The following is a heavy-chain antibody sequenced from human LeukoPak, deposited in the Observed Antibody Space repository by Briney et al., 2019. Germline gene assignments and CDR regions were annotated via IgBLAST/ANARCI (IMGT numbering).Heavy chain of an antibody. CDR2: ISYDGSNK. J-gene: IGHJ3*02. CDR1: AFTFSSYG. V-gene: IGHV3-30*18. Sequence: PGGSLRLSCAASAFTFSSYGMHWVRQAPGKGLEWVAVISYDGSNKYYADSVMGRFTISRDNSKTTLYLQMNSLRAEDTAVYYCTKDGDVDSYAFDIWGQGTMVTVSS. CDR3: TKDGDVDSYAFDI. D-gene: IGHD5-12*01.